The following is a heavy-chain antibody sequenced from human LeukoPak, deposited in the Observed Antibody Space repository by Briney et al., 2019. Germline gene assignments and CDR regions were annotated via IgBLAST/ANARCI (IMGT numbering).Heavy chain of an antibody. Sequence: GGSLRLSCAASGFTFSSYAMSWVRQAPGKGLEWVSAISGSGGSTYYADSVKGRFTISRDNSKNTLYLQMNSLRVEDTAVYYCARDWSTARTFDYWGQGTLVTVSS. CDR3: ARDWSTARTFDY. J-gene: IGHJ4*02. CDR1: GFTFSSYA. D-gene: IGHD3-3*01. CDR2: ISGSGGST. V-gene: IGHV3-23*01.